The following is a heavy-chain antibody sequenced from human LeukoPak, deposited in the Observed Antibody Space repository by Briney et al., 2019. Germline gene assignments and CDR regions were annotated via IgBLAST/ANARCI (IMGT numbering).Heavy chain of an antibody. CDR3: AKGPFGGVIVIDY. V-gene: IGHV3-30*02. Sequence: GGSLRLSCAASNFTFSSYGMHWVRQAPGKGLEWVAFIWYDGSNKYYADSVKGRFTISRDNSKNTLYLQMNSLRAEDTAVYYCAKGPFGGVIVIDYWGQGTLVTVSS. CDR1: NFTFSSYG. CDR2: IWYDGSNK. D-gene: IGHD3-16*02. J-gene: IGHJ4*02.